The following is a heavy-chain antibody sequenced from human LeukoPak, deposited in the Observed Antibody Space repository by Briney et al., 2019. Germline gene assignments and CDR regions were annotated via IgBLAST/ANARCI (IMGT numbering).Heavy chain of an antibody. J-gene: IGHJ5*02. Sequence: GGSLRLSCTASGFTFGDYAMSWVRQAPGKGQEWVGFIRSKAYGGTTEYAASVKGGFTISRDDSKSIAYLQMNSLNTEDTALYYCARRDCTSTSCSNNWFDPWGQGTLVTVSS. CDR1: GFTFGDYA. D-gene: IGHD2-2*01. V-gene: IGHV3-49*04. CDR3: ARRDCTSTSCSNNWFDP. CDR2: IRSKAYGGTT.